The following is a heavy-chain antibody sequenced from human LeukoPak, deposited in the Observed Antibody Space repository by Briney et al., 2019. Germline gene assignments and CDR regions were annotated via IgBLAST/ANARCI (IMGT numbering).Heavy chain of an antibody. D-gene: IGHD2-15*01. J-gene: IGHJ4*02. CDR1: GFTFSDYY. V-gene: IGHV3-11*01. CDR2: ITSNSYSM. CDR3: ATEVDRSFDH. Sequence: GGSLRLSCAASGFTFSDYYMAWIRQAPGKGLEWISYITSNSYSMYYADSVEGRFTISRDNAEGSVFLQMDGLRVEDTAVYYCATEVDRSFDHWGQGVLVTVSS.